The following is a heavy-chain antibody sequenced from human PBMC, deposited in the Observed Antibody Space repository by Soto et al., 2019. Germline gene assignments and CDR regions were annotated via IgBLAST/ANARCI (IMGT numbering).Heavy chain of an antibody. CDR2: IIPIFGTA. CDR1: GGTFSSYA. D-gene: IGHD2-15*01. Sequence: SVKVSCKASGGTFSSYAISWVRQAPGQGLEWMGGIIPIFGTANYAQKFQGRVTITADESTSTAYMELSSLRSEDTAVYYCARDRGRGGKEVDYWYFDLWGRGTLVTVSS. J-gene: IGHJ2*01. CDR3: ARDRGRGGKEVDYWYFDL. V-gene: IGHV1-69*13.